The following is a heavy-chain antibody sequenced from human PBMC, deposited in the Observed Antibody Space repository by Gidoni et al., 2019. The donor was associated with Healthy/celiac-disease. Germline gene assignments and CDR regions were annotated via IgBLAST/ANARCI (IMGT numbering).Heavy chain of an antibody. J-gene: IGHJ4*02. D-gene: IGHD3-10*01. V-gene: IGHV3-53*02. CDR1: GFTVSSNY. CDR2: IYSGGST. CDR3: ARELDTMVRGVISHYFDY. Sequence: EVQLVETGGGLIQPGGSLRLSCAASGFTVSSNYMSWVRQAPGKGLEWVSVIYSGGSTYYADSVKGRFTISRDNSKNTLYLQMNSLRAEDTAVYYCARELDTMVRGVISHYFDYWGQGTLVTVSS.